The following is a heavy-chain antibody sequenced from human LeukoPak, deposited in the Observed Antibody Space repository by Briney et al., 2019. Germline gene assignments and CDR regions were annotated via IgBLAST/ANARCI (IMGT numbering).Heavy chain of an antibody. Sequence: PGGSLRLSCAASGFTFSTYWMSWVRQAPGKGLEWVANIREDGSEKYYLDSVKGRFTISRDNAKNSLYLQMNSLRVENTAMYYCATLGTLTKTTGDYWGQGTLVTVSS. CDR3: ATLGTLTKTTGDY. CDR2: IREDGSEK. CDR1: GFTFSTYW. J-gene: IGHJ4*02. D-gene: IGHD4-17*01. V-gene: IGHV3-7*01.